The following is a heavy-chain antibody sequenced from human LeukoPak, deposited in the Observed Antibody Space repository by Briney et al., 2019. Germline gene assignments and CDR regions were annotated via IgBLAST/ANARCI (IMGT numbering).Heavy chain of an antibody. Sequence: PGRSLRLSCAASGFTFDDYAMHWVRQTPRKGLEWVSGISWNSGNIGYADSVKGRFTIFRDNARNSLYLQMNSLRAEDTALYYCAKDITHDTVMFSFASWGQGTLVTVSS. CDR3: AKDITHDTVMFSFAS. CDR1: GFTFDDYA. D-gene: IGHD5-18*01. J-gene: IGHJ4*02. CDR2: ISWNSGNI. V-gene: IGHV3-9*01.